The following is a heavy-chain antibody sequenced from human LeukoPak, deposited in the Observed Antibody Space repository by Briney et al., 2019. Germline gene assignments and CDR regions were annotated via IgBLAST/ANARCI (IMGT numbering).Heavy chain of an antibody. CDR3: ARAAKGGYFDY. V-gene: IGHV3-66*02. Sequence: GGSLRLSCAASGFTVSSNYMSWVRQAPGKGLEWVSVIYSGGSTYYADSVKGRFTVSRDNSKNTLYLQMNSLRAEDTAVYYCARAAKGGYFDYWGQGTLVTVSS. J-gene: IGHJ4*02. CDR1: GFTVSSNY. CDR2: IYSGGST. D-gene: IGHD6-25*01.